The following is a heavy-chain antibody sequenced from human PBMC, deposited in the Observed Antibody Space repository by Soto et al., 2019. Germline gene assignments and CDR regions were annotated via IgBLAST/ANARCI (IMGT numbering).Heavy chain of an antibody. J-gene: IGHJ3*02. CDR2: IYPGDSDT. CDR1: GYSFTSYW. V-gene: IGHV5-51*01. D-gene: IGHD2-15*01. CDR3: ARHRGPIGYGGIPAAFDI. Sequence: LGESLKISCKGSGYSFTSYWIGWVRQMPGKGLEWMGIIYPGDSDTRYSPSFQGQVTISADKSISTAYLQWSSLKASDTAMYYCARHRGPIGYGGIPAAFDIWGQGTMVTVSS.